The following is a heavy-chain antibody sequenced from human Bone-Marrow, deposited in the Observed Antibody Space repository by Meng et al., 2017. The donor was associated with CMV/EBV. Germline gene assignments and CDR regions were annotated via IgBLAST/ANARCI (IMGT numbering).Heavy chain of an antibody. V-gene: IGHV4-39*01. CDR3: ARLIVVVPARGWFDP. CDR1: GGSISSSSYY. J-gene: IGHJ5*02. CDR2: IYYSGST. D-gene: IGHD2-2*01. Sequence: SETLSLTCTVSGGSISSSSYYWGWIRQPPGKGLEWIGSIYYSGSTYYNPSLKSRVTISVDTSKNQFSPKLSSVTAADTAVYYCARLIVVVPARGWFDPWGQGTLVTVSS.